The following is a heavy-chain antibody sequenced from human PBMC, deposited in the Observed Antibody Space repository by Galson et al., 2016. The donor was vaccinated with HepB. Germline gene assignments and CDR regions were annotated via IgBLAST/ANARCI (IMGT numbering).Heavy chain of an antibody. CDR2: IAYDGSKK. Sequence: SLRLSCAASGNTFRSYGMHWVRQAPGKGLEWVAVIAYDGSKKYYADSVKGRFTISRDNSKNTLYLQVNSLRAEDTAVYYCAKDLGQVRYFDWLGGRDVWGQGTTVTVSS. V-gene: IGHV3-30*18. D-gene: IGHD3-9*01. CDR3: AKDLGQVRYFDWLGGRDV. J-gene: IGHJ6*02. CDR1: GNTFRSYG.